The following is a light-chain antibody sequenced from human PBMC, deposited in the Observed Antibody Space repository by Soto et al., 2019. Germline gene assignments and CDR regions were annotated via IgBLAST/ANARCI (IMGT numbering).Light chain of an antibody. Sequence: EIVLTQSPATLSLSPWERATLSCRASQSVSSYLAWYQQKPGQAPRLLIYDASNRATDIPARFSGSGSGTDFTLTISSLEPEDFAVYYCQQRSNLPMYTFGQGTKLEIK. CDR1: QSVSSY. CDR2: DAS. J-gene: IGKJ2*01. V-gene: IGKV3-11*01. CDR3: QQRSNLPMYT.